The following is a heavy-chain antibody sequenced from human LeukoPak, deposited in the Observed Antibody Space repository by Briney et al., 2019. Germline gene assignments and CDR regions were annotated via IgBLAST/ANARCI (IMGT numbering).Heavy chain of an antibody. CDR3: AKQVLRSGSYPDY. V-gene: IGHV3-23*01. Sequence: GGSLRLSCTAFGFTFDTYPMNWVRQVPGKGLEWLSAISGGLSTYYADSVKDRFTISRDNSKETLYLQMNSLRAEDTAVYYCAKQVLRSGSYPDYLGQGTLVTVSS. D-gene: IGHD3-10*01. J-gene: IGHJ4*02. CDR1: GFTFDTYP. CDR2: ISGGLST.